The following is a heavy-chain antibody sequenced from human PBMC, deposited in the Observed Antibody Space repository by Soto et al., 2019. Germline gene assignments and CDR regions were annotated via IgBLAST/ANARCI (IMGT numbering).Heavy chain of an antibody. J-gene: IGHJ6*02. V-gene: IGHV3-33*01. CDR3: ARKSGYDYTGGDYYYGMDV. CDR1: GFTFSSYG. CDR2: IWYDGSNK. Sequence: GGSLRLSCAASGFTFSSYGMHWVRQAPGKGLEWVAVIWYDGSNKYYADSVKGRFTISRDNSKNTLYLQMNSLRAEDTAVYYCARKSGYDYTGGDYYYGMDVWGQGTTVTISS. D-gene: IGHD5-12*01.